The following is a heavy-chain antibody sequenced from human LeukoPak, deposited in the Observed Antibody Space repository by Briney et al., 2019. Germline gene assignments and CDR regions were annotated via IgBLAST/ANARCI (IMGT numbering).Heavy chain of an antibody. V-gene: IGHV3-23*01. Sequence: GGSLRLSCAASGFTFSNFAMSWVRQAPGKGLEWVSAISGSGGSTYYADSVKGRFTISRDNAKNSLYLQVNSLRAEDTAVYYCARDGIVGATDAFDIWGQGTMVTVSS. CDR1: GFTFSNFA. D-gene: IGHD1-26*01. CDR2: ISGSGGST. CDR3: ARDGIVGATDAFDI. J-gene: IGHJ3*02.